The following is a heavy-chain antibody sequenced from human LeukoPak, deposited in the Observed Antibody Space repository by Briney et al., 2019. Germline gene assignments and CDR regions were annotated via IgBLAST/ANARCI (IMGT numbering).Heavy chain of an antibody. CDR2: ISAYNGNT. J-gene: IGHJ4*02. V-gene: IGHV1-18*01. D-gene: IGHD3-10*01. Sequence: ASVKVSCKASGYTFTSYGISWVRQAPGQGLEWMGWISAYNGNTNYAQKLQGRVTMTTDTSTSTAYMELRNLRSDDTAVYYCARDRTMVRGVTQEIDYWGQGTLVTVSS. CDR3: ARDRTMVRGVTQEIDY. CDR1: GYTFTSYG.